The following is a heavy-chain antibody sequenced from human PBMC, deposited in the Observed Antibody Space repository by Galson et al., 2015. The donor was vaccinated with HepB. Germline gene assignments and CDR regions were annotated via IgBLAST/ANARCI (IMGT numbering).Heavy chain of an antibody. CDR1: GFTFSSYS. CDR3: ARDNAAVGDGPPDAFDI. J-gene: IGHJ3*02. D-gene: IGHD5-24*01. CDR2: ISSSSSYI. Sequence: SLRLSCAASGFTFSSYSMNWVRQAPGKGLEWVSSISSSSSYIYYADSVKGRFTISRDNAKNSLYLQMNSLRAEDTAVYYCARDNAAVGDGPPDAFDIWGQGTMVTVSS. V-gene: IGHV3-21*01.